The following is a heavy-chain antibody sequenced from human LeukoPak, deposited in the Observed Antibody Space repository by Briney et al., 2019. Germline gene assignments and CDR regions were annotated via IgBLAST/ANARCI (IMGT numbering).Heavy chain of an antibody. CDR2: IYYSGST. D-gene: IGHD3-22*01. J-gene: IGHJ6*03. CDR1: GGSISSGDYY. CDR3: ARVSDYYDSSGYYVNNYYYYYMDV. V-gene: IGHV4-61*08. Sequence: SETLSLTCTVSGGSISSGDYYWSWIRQPPGKGLEWIGYIYYSGSTNYNPSLKSRVTISVDTSKNQFSLKLSSVTAADTAVYYCARVSDYYDSSGYYVNNYYYYYMDVWGKGTTVTVSS.